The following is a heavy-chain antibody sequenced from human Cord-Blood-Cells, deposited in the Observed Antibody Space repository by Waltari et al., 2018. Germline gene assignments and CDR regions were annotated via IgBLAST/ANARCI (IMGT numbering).Heavy chain of an antibody. D-gene: IGHD6-13*01. CDR1: GFTFRSYA. V-gene: IGHV3-30*04. J-gene: IGHJ4*02. CDR2: ISYDGSNK. CDR3: ASQLIAAAGDY. Sequence: QVQLVDSGGGVVQPGRSLSLSCAASGFTFRSYAMPWVRQAPGKGLEWVAVISYDGSNKYYADSVKGRFTISRDNSKNTLYLQMNSLRAEDTAVYYCASQLIAAAGDYWGQGTLVTVSS.